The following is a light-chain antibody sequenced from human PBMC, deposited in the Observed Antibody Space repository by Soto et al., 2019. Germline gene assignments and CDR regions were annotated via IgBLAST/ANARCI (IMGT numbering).Light chain of an antibody. V-gene: IGLV2-14*01. CDR2: EVS. J-gene: IGLJ2*01. Sequence: QSALTQPASVSGSPGHSITISCTGTSSDVGGYNYVSWYQQHPGKAPKLMIYEVSNRPSGVSNRFSGSKSGNTASLTISGLQAEDEADYYCGSYTSSRSLDVVVGGGTKLTVL. CDR1: SSDVGGYNY. CDR3: GSYTSSRSLDVV.